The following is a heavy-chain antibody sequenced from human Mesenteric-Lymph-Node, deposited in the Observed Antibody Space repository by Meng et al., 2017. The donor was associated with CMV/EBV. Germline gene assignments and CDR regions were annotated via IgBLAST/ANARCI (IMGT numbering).Heavy chain of an antibody. CDR1: GFTFTHYV. CDR3: ARLLDD. J-gene: IGHJ4*02. D-gene: IGHD2/OR15-2a*01. Sequence: GGSLRLSCAASGFTFTHYVMTWVRQTPVRGLEWVSDISNYGETTNYADSVKGRFTISRDNSKNTLYLEMNSLRAEDTALYYCARLLDDWGQGTLVTVSS. V-gene: IGHV3-23*01. CDR2: ISNYGETT.